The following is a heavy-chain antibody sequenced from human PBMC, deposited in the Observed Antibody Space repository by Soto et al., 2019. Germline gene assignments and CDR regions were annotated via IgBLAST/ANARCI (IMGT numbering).Heavy chain of an antibody. Sequence: TLSLTCAVSGGSISSGGYSWSWIRQPPGKGLEWIGYIYHSGSTYYNPSLKSRVTISVDTSKNQFSLKLSSVTAADTAVYYCARQNYDYVWGSYRYTVPRPFDYWGQGTLVTVSS. V-gene: IGHV4-30-2*01. J-gene: IGHJ4*02. CDR2: IYHSGST. D-gene: IGHD3-16*02. CDR3: ARQNYDYVWGSYRYTVPRPFDY. CDR1: GGSISSGGYS.